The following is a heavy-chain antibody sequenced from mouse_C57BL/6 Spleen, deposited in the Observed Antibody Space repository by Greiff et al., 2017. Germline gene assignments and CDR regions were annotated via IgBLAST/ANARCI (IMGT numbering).Heavy chain of an antibody. CDR3: SIGGMITTVLDV. Sequence: QVQLQQPGAELVMPGASVKLSCKASGYTFTSYWMHWVKQRPGQGLEWIGEIDPSDSYTNYNQKFKGKSTLTVDKSSSTAYMQLSSLTSADSAVYYCSIGGMITTVLDVWGTGTTVTVSS. J-gene: IGHJ1*03. V-gene: IGHV1-69*01. D-gene: IGHD1-1*01. CDR2: IDPSDSYT. CDR1: GYTFTSYW.